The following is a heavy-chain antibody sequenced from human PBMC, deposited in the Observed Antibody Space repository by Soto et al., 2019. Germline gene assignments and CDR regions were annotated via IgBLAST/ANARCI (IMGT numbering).Heavy chain of an antibody. V-gene: IGHV4-31*03. CDR3: ARDLRRGGDWFDP. CDR2: IYYSGST. D-gene: IGHD3-16*01. CDR1: GGSISSGGYY. J-gene: IGHJ5*02. Sequence: NPSETLSLTCTVSGGSISSGGYYWSWIRQHPGKGLEWIGYIYYSGSTYYNPSLKSRVTISVDTSKNQFSLKLSSVTAADTAVYYCARDLRRGGDWFDPWGQGTLVTVSS.